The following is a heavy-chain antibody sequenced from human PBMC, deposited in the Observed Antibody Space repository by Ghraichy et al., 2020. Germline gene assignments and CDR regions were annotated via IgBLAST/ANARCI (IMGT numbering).Heavy chain of an antibody. J-gene: IGHJ5*01. D-gene: IGHD4-17*01. CDR3: ARNTVTMFWFDP. Sequence: SETLSLTCTVSGGSISSYYWSWIRQPPGKGLEWIGYIYYSGSTNYNPSLKSRVTISVDTSKNQFSLKLSSVTAADTAVYYCARNTVTMFWFDPWGQGTLVTVSS. V-gene: IGHV4-59*01. CDR2: IYYSGST. CDR1: GGSISSYY.